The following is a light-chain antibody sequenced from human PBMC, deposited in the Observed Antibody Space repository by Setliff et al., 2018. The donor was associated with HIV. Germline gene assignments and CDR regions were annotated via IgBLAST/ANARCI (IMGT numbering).Light chain of an antibody. Sequence: QSALTQPASVSGSPGQSITISCTGTSSDVGRYNFVSWYQQHPGKVPKLLISDVSNRPSGVSDRFSGSKSGNTASLTISGLRTEDEADYYCNSFTNTSGRGFGTGTKVTVL. CDR1: SSDVGRYNF. J-gene: IGLJ1*01. CDR3: NSFTNTSGRG. V-gene: IGLV2-14*03. CDR2: DVS.